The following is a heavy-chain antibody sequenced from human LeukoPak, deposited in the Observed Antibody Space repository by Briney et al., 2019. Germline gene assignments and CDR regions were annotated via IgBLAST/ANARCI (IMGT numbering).Heavy chain of an antibody. CDR3: AGRYSSSWGIDY. J-gene: IGHJ4*02. CDR2: IYHSGST. V-gene: IGHV4-38-2*02. CDR1: GYSISSGYY. D-gene: IGHD6-13*01. Sequence: PSETLSLTCTVSGYSISSGYYWGWIRQPPGKGLEWIGSIYHSGSTYYNPSLKSRVTISVDTSKNQFSLKLSSVTAADTAVYYCAGRYSSSWGIDYWGQGTLVTVSS.